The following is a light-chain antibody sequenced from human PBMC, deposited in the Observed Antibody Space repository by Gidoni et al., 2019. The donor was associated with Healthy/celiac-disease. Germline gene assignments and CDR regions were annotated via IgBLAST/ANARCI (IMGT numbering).Light chain of an antibody. CDR2: GAS. V-gene: IGKV3-20*01. J-gene: IGKJ4*01. Sequence: DTVLTQFPGILSLSPGERATLSCRASQSVSSSYLAWYQQKPGQAPRLLMYGASSRATGIPDRFSGSGSGTDFTLTISRLEPEDFAVYYCQQYGSSPLTFGGGTKVEIK. CDR1: QSVSSSY. CDR3: QQYGSSPLT.